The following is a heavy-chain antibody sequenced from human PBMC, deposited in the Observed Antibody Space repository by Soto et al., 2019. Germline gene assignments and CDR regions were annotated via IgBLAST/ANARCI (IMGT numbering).Heavy chain of an antibody. Sequence: GGSLRLSCAASGFTVSSNYMSWVRQAPGKGLEWVSVIYSGGSTYYADSVKGRFTISRDNSKNTLYLQMNSLRAEDTAVYYCARGTYGSGSWALTYYYYYMDVWGKGTTVTVSS. J-gene: IGHJ6*03. D-gene: IGHD3-10*01. V-gene: IGHV3-66*01. CDR1: GFTVSSNY. CDR3: ARGTYGSGSWALTYYYYYMDV. CDR2: IYSGGST.